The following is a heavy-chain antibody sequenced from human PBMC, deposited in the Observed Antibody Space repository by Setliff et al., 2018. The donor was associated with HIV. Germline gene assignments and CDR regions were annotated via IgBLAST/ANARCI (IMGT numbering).Heavy chain of an antibody. CDR1: GGTFSSYV. J-gene: IGHJ4*02. CDR2: IIPMYGVT. D-gene: IGHD2-15*01. Sequence: GASVKVSCKASGGTFSSYVISWVRQAPGQGPEWMGGIIPMYGVTNYAQKFRGRVTITTDESTSTAYMELSSLRSDDTAIYYCAKPFGSDGSRQLDSWGQGTLVTVSS. V-gene: IGHV1-69*05. CDR3: AKPFGSDGSRQLDS.